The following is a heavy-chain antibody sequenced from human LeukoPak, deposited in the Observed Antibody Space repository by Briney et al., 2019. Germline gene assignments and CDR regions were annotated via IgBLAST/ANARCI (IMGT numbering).Heavy chain of an antibody. CDR1: GFTVSSNY. CDR3: ARTLWFGEFYFDY. J-gene: IGHJ4*02. CDR2: IYSGGDT. D-gene: IGHD3-10*01. Sequence: LTGGPLRLSCAASGFTVSSNYMSWVRQAPGKGLEWVSVIYSGGDTYYADSVKGRFTISRVNSKNTLYLQMNSLRAEDTAVYFCARTLWFGEFYFDYWGQGTLVTVSS. V-gene: IGHV3-53*01.